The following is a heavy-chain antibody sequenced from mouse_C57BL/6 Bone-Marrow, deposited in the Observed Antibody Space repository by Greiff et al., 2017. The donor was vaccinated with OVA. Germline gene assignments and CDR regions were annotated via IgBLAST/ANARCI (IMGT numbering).Heavy chain of an antibody. D-gene: IGHD2-4*01. Sequence: VMLVESGPGLVQPSQSLSITCTVSGFSLTSYGVHWVRQSPGKGLEWLGVIWSGGSTDYNAAFISRLSISKDNSKSQVFFKMNSLQADDTAIYYCDRDDYDYWYFDVWGTGTTVTVSS. V-gene: IGHV2-2*01. CDR1: GFSLTSYG. CDR2: IWSGGST. CDR3: DRDDYDYWYFDV. J-gene: IGHJ1*03.